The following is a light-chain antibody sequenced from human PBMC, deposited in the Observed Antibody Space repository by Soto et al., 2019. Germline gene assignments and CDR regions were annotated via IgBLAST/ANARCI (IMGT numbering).Light chain of an antibody. CDR2: LTS. CDR1: QDIGKN. J-gene: IGKJ1*01. Sequence: DIQMTQSPSSLSASVGDRVTIICRASQDIGKNLAWYQQKPGQVPKLLIHLTSTLQSGVPSRFSGSGSGTDFTLTISRLQPEDVASYYCQKYNSVPATFGQGTKVEI. CDR3: QKYNSVPAT. V-gene: IGKV1-27*01.